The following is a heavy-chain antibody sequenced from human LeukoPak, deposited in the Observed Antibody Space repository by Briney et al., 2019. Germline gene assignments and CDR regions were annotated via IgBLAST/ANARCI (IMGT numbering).Heavy chain of an antibody. CDR1: GFTFTKFW. D-gene: IGHD2-21*02. CDR2: IQGDGRKE. J-gene: IGHJ4*02. Sequence: GGSLRLSCEASGFTFTKFWMSWVRQAPGKGLEWVANIQGDGRKENYVDSVRGRFTISRDNAKNSIYLQMNSLRVEDTAVYYCAKDIGGGGDDYWGQGTLVIVSS. V-gene: IGHV3-7*01. CDR3: AKDIGGGGDDY.